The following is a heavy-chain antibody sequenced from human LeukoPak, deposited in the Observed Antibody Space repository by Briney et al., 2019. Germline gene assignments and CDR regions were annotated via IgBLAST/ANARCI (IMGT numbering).Heavy chain of an antibody. Sequence: SETLSLTCTVSGGSISSSSYYWGWIRQPPGKGLEWIGSIYYSGSTYYNPSLKSRVTISVDTSKNQFSLKLSSVTAADPAVYYCAALSGYYFDYWGQGTLVTVSS. D-gene: IGHD3-3*01. J-gene: IGHJ4*02. CDR3: AALSGYYFDY. V-gene: IGHV4-39*01. CDR1: GGSISSSSYY. CDR2: IYYSGST.